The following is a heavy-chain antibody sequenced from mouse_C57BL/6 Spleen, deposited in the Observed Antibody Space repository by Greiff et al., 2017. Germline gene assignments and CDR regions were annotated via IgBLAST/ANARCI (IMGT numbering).Heavy chain of an antibody. CDR3: TRSYVSSFHYFDY. CDR1: GFNIKNTY. D-gene: IGHD1-1*01. J-gene: IGHJ2*01. Sequence: DVQLQESVAELVRPGASVKLSCTASGFNIKNTYMHWVKQRPEQGLEWIGRIDPANGNTKYAPKFQGKATITADTSSNTAYMQLSSLTSEDTAISYYTRSYVSSFHYFDYWGQGTTLTVSS. V-gene: IGHV14-3*01. CDR2: IDPANGNT.